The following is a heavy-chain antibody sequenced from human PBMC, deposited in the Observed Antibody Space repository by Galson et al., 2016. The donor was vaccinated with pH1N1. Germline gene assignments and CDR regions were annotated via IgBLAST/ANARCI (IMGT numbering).Heavy chain of an antibody. J-gene: IGHJ4*02. CDR1: GYTFTTSY. CDR3: TRDLGRRREF. D-gene: IGHD1-26*01. Sequence: SVKVSCKASGYTFTTSYIHWVRQAPGEGPEWMGVIDPGNGGTTYAQKFQARGTMTRDTSTSTVYLDLSRLRSEETSVFYCTRDLGRRREFWGQGTLVTVSS. V-gene: IGHV1-46*01. CDR2: IDPGNGGT.